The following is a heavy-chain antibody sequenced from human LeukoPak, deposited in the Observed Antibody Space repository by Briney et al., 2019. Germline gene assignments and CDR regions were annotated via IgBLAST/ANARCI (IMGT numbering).Heavy chain of an antibody. CDR2: INDGGTYT. V-gene: IGHV3-74*01. Sequence: LGGSLRLSCAGSGFAFSEYWMHWARQTPEKGLMWVSRINDGGTYTAYADSVKGRFAVSRDNAENTLYLQMDSLTVEDTGLYYCVREIKIMGFRAFDYWGQGTPVTVSS. CDR3: VREIKIMGFRAFDY. D-gene: IGHD3-10*01. CDR1: GFAFSEYW. J-gene: IGHJ4*02.